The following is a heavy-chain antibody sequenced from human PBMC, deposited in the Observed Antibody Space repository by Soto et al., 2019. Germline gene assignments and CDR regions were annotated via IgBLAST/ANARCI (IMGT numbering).Heavy chain of an antibody. Sequence: QVQLQQWGAGLLKPSETLSLTCAVYGGSFSGYYWSWIRQPPGKGLEWIGEINHSGSTNYNPSLKSRVTISVDTSKNQFSLKLSSVTAADTAVYYCARFSPAPYGSGSFSRSANWFDPWGQGTLVTVSS. CDR3: ARFSPAPYGSGSFSRSANWFDP. J-gene: IGHJ5*02. V-gene: IGHV4-34*01. D-gene: IGHD3-10*01. CDR1: GGSFSGYY. CDR2: INHSGST.